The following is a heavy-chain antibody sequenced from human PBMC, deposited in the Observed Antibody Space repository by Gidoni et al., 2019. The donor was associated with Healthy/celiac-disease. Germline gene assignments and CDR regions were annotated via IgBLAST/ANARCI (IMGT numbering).Heavy chain of an antibody. Sequence: EVQLVESGGVVVQPGGSLRLSCAASGFTFDDYAMHWVRQAPGKGLEWVYIISWDGGSTYYADSVKGRFTISRDNSKNSLYLQMNSLRAEDTALYYCAKDYLEYSSSSPFGDWGQGTLVTVSS. CDR3: AKDYLEYSSSSPFGD. V-gene: IGHV3-43D*04. CDR1: GFTFDDYA. J-gene: IGHJ4*02. D-gene: IGHD6-6*01. CDR2: ISWDGGST.